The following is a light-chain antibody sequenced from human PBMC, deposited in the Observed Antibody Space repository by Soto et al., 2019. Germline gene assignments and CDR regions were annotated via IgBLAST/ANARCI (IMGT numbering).Light chain of an antibody. V-gene: IGLV2-11*01. CDR3: CSYAGSYSWL. CDR2: DVS. J-gene: IGLJ3*02. CDR1: SSDVGAYNY. Sequence: QSALTQPRSVSGSPGQSVTISCTGTSSDVGAYNYVSWYQHHPGKAPKVMIYDVSERPSGVPDRFSGSKSDNKASLTISGLQADDEAEYYCCSYAGSYSWLFGGGTQLTVL.